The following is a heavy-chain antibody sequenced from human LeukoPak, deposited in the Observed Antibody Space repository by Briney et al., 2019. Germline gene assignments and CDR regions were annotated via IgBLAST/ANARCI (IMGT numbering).Heavy chain of an antibody. Sequence: ASVKVSCKASGYTFSSHYIHWARQAPGQGLEWMGIINPSGGSTSYAQKFQGRVSMTRDTSTNKVYMELSSLSYEDTAVYYCARDRGEDWNSFYFDYWGQGTLVTVSS. CDR3: ARDRGEDWNSFYFDY. V-gene: IGHV1-46*01. J-gene: IGHJ4*02. CDR1: GYTFSSHY. CDR2: INPSGGST. D-gene: IGHD1-7*01.